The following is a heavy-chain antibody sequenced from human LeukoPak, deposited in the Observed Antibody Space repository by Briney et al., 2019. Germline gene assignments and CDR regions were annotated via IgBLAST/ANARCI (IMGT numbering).Heavy chain of an antibody. V-gene: IGHV1-2*02. CDR1: GYTFTGYY. J-gene: IGHJ4*02. D-gene: IGHD5-12*01. Sequence: GASVKVSCKASGYTFTGYYMHWVRQAPGQGLEGMGCINPNSGDTNYAQKFQGKVTMTRDTSINTAYMELSRLRTDDTDVYYCAKNPYEYYFDYWGQGTLVTVSS. CDR3: AKNPYEYYFDY. CDR2: INPNSGDT.